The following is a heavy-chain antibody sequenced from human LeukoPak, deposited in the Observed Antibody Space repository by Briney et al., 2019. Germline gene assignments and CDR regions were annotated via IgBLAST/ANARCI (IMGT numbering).Heavy chain of an antibody. Sequence: PGGSLRLSCGASGFSFSSYWMHWVRQAPGEGPVWVSLIRSDGTSTCYADSVKGRFTISRDNAKNTVYLQMNSLRAEDTAVYYCARDLGSGTPLDCRGQGTLVTVSS. D-gene: IGHD1-7*01. J-gene: IGHJ4*02. CDR2: IRSDGTST. V-gene: IGHV3-74*01. CDR1: GFSFSSYW. CDR3: ARDLGSGTPLDC.